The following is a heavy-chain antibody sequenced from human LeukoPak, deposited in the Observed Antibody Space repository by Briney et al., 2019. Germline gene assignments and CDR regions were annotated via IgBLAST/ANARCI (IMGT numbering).Heavy chain of an antibody. D-gene: IGHD3-9*01. CDR2: IYHSGST. J-gene: IGHJ4*02. CDR1: GGSISSGGYY. CDR3: ARDTDILTGYWSSGGRYFDY. Sequence: SETLSLTCTVSGGSISSGGYYWSWIRQPPGKGLEWIGYIYHSGSTYYNPSLKSRVTISVDRSKNQFSLKLSSVTAADTAVYYCARDTDILTGYWSSGGRYFDYWGQGTLVTVSS. V-gene: IGHV4-30-2*01.